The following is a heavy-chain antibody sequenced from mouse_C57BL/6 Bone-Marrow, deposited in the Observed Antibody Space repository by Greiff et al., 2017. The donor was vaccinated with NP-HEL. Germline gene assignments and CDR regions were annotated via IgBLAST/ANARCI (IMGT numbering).Heavy chain of an antibody. Sequence: QVQLQQPGAELVMPGASVKLSCKASGYTFTSYWMHWVKQRPGQGLEWIGQIDPSDSYTNYNQKFKGKATLTVDKSSSTAYMQLSSLTSEDSAVYCCARDGYYPYDCAMDYWGQGTSVTVSS. D-gene: IGHD2-3*01. J-gene: IGHJ4*01. CDR2: IDPSDSYT. CDR3: ARDGYYPYDCAMDY. V-gene: IGHV1-69*01. CDR1: GYTFTSYW.